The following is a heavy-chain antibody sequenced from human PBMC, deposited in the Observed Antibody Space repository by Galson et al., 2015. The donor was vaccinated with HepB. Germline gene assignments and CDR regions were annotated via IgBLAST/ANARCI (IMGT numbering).Heavy chain of an antibody. CDR2: TYFSGSP. D-gene: IGHD3-16*01. J-gene: IGHJ3*01. V-gene: IGHV4-61*01. Sequence: SETLSLTCTVSGDAVSSGSYYWNWIRQPPGKGLQWIGYTYFSGSPNYNPSLKSRLTISMDTSKNRILLELTSVTAADTAVYYCARVGAWGVLAPLRAFEVWGQGTGVTVSS. CDR3: ARVGAWGVLAPLRAFEV. CDR1: GDAVSSGSYY.